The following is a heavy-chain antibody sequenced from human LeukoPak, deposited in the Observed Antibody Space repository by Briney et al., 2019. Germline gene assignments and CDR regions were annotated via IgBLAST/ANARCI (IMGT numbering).Heavy chain of an antibody. CDR1: GYTFIGYY. J-gene: IGHJ4*02. Sequence: ASVKVSCKASGYTFIGYYMHWVRQAPGQWLEWMGRINPNSGGTDYAQKFQGRVTMTRDTSISTAYLEFSSLRSDDTAVYYCARDRSMTTLDYWGQGILVTVSS. CDR3: ARDRSMTTLDY. CDR2: INPNSGGT. D-gene: IGHD4-17*01. V-gene: IGHV1-2*06.